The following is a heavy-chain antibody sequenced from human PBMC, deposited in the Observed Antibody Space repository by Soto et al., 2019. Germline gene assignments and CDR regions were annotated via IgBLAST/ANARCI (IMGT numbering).Heavy chain of an antibody. CDR1: GYTFTSYG. D-gene: IGHD3-22*01. CDR2: ISAYNGNT. Sequence: QVQLVQSGAEVKKPGASVKVSCKASGYTFTSYGISWVRQAPGQGLEWMGWISAYNGNTNYAQKLQGRVTMTTDTSTSTAYMELRSLRSDDTVVYYCARERYYDSSGYYYLDDYFDYWGQGTLVTVSS. J-gene: IGHJ4*02. CDR3: ARERYYDSSGYYYLDDYFDY. V-gene: IGHV1-18*01.